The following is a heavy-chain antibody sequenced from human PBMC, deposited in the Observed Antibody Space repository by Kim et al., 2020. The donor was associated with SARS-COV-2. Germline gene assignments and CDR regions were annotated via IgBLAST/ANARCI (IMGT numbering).Heavy chain of an antibody. J-gene: IGHJ4*02. D-gene: IGHD3-10*01. V-gene: IGHV4-39*01. Sequence: YYTPSLKSRVTIAVDTSKNHFSLKLSSGTAADTAVYYCAGQVGGRGEFYYWGQGTLVTVSS. CDR3: AGQVGGRGEFYY.